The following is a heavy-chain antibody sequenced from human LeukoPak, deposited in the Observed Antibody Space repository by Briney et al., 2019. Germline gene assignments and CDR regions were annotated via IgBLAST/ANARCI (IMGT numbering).Heavy chain of an antibody. Sequence: PSETLSLTCTVSGGSISSYYWSWVRKPPGKGLEWIGYIYYSGSTNYNPSLKSRVTISVDTSKNQFSLKLSSVTAADTAVYYSARGYYDFWSGTTVDYYYYYGMDVWGQGTTVTVSS. CDR2: IYYSGST. J-gene: IGHJ6*02. CDR3: ARGYYDFWSGTTVDYYYYYGMDV. D-gene: IGHD3-3*01. CDR1: GGSISSYY. V-gene: IGHV4-59*08.